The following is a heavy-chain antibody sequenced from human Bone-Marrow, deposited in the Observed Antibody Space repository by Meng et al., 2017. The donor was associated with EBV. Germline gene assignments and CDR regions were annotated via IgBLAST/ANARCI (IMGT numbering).Heavy chain of an antibody. Sequence: VQRVHGESGVQKPGSSVKFSCKASGGTSSSYSISWLRQAPVQGLEWMGGIIPIFGTANYAQKFQGRVTITADESTSTAYMELSSLRSEDTAVYYCARYSDILTGPGGYWGQGTLVTVSS. V-gene: IGHV1-69*01. J-gene: IGHJ4*02. CDR1: GGTSSSYS. CDR3: ARYSDILTGPGGY. D-gene: IGHD3-9*01. CDR2: IIPIFGTA.